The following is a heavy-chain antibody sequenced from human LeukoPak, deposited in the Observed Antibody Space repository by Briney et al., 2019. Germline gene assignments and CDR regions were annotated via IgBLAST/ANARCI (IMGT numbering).Heavy chain of an antibody. V-gene: IGHV4-4*07. CDR3: ARELYGSGLGPLWY. J-gene: IGHJ4*02. D-gene: IGHD6-19*01. Sequence: PSETLSPTCSVSGGSFTSYYWSWIRQPAGKGLEWIGRIHTSGSTDYNPSLKTRVTMSVDTSKNQFSLKLTSVTAADTAVYYCARELYGSGLGPLWYWGQGTLVTVSS. CDR1: GGSFTSYY. CDR2: IHTSGST.